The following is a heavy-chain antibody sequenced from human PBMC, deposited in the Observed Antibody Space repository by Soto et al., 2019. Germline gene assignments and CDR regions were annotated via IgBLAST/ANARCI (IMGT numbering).Heavy chain of an antibody. Sequence: LRLSCAASWFTFSTYIMSWVRQAPGKGLEWVSFISSISTTIYYADSVKGRFTVSRDNAKNTLYLQMSSLRDEDTGVYYCARDGRPMDVWGRGTTVTVSS. CDR2: ISSISTTI. CDR3: ARDGRPMDV. J-gene: IGHJ6*02. CDR1: WFTFSTYI. V-gene: IGHV3-48*02.